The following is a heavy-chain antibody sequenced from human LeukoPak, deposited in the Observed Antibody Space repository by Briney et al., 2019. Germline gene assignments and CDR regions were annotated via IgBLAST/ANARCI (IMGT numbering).Heavy chain of an antibody. Sequence: GGSLRPSCAASGFTFRNYAIHWVRQAPGKGLEWVAVVSYDGSYKDYADSVKGRFTISRDNSRNTLYLQMNSLRAQDTAVYYCARGARKGDDYGGFFDYWGQGTLVTVSS. CDR2: VSYDGSYK. J-gene: IGHJ4*02. CDR3: ARGARKGDDYGGFFDY. D-gene: IGHD4-23*01. CDR1: GFTFRNYA. V-gene: IGHV3-30*04.